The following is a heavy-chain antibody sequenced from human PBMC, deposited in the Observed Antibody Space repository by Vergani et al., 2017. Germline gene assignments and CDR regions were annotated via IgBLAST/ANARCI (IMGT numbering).Heavy chain of an antibody. CDR2: IRPYTGHT. J-gene: IGHJ3*01. V-gene: IGHV1-2*02. Sequence: QVQLVQSGAEVKKPGASVKVSCKASGHIFTDQYIHWVRQAPGKGLEWMAWIRPYTGHTIYAQKFQDRVTMTADTSTNTAYMELRSLRSDDTAVYFCARVAPSNSEVTPTAFDVWGQGTMVTVSS. D-gene: IGHD1-1*01. CDR3: ARVAPSNSEVTPTAFDV. CDR1: GHIFTDQY.